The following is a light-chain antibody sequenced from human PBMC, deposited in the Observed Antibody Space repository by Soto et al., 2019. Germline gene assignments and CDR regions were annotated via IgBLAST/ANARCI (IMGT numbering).Light chain of an antibody. CDR1: QSVSSY. J-gene: IGKJ4*01. V-gene: IGKV3-11*01. CDR2: DAS. CDR3: QQRSNWPLT. Sequence: EIVLTQSPATLSLSPGERATLSCRASQSVSSYLAWYQQKPGQAPRLLIYDASNRATSIPARFSGSGSGTDFTLTISSLEPEDFAVYYCQQRSNWPLTFGGGTKV.